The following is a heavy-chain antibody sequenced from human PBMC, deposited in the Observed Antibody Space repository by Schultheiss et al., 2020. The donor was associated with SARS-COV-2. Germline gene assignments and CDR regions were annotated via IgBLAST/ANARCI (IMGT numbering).Heavy chain of an antibody. J-gene: IGHJ4*02. Sequence: SETLSLTCTVSGGSISSYYWSWIRQPAGKGLEWIGSIYYSGSTYYNPSLKSRVTISVDTSKNQFSLKLSSVTAADTAVYYCARVRSSGWYLSGEDYWGQGTLVTVSS. D-gene: IGHD6-19*01. V-gene: IGHV4-4*07. CDR2: IYYSGST. CDR1: GGSISSYY. CDR3: ARVRSSGWYLSGEDY.